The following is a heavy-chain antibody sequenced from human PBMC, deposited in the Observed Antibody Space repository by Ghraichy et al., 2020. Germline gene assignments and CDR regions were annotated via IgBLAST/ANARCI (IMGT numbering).Heavy chain of an antibody. CDR1: GFTFSSYA. Sequence: GGSLRLSCAASGFTFSSYAMSWVRQTPGKGLEWVSGIGGTGGRTFYADSVGGRFTISRDTSKNTLYLQMNSLRADDTAVYFCATYYGYFRRLDYWGQGTLVTVSS. CDR2: IGGTGGRT. CDR3: ATYYGYFRRLDY. D-gene: IGHD3-10*01. J-gene: IGHJ4*02. V-gene: IGHV3-23*01.